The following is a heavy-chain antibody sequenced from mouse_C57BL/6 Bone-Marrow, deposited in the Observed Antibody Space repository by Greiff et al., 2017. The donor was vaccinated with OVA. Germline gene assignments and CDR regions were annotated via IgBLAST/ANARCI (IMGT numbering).Heavy chain of an antibody. CDR2: IYWDDDK. J-gene: IGHJ1*03. CDR3: ARDYDKGYFDV. CDR1: GFSLSTSGMG. V-gene: IGHV8-12*01. Sequence: QVQLKQSGPGILQSSQTLSLTCSFSGFSLSTSGMGVSWIRQPSGKGLEWLAHIYWDDDKRYNPSLKSRLTISKDTSRNQVFLKITSVDTADTATYYCARDYDKGYFDVWGTGTTVTVSS. D-gene: IGHD2-4*01.